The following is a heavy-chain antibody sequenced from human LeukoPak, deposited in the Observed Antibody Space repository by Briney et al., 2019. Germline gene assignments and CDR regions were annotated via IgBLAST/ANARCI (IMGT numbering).Heavy chain of an antibody. CDR2: INPKSDDI. CDR3: VRDVTRRGL. CDR1: GYTFTGYY. V-gene: IGHV1-2*02. Sequence: GASVKVSCKASGYTFTGYYMHWVRQAPGQGLEWMGWINPKSDDIKYAQKFQGRVTMTRDTSISTAYMELSRLISDDTAVYYCVRDVTRRGLWGQGTLVTVSS. D-gene: IGHD3/OR15-3a*01. J-gene: IGHJ4*02.